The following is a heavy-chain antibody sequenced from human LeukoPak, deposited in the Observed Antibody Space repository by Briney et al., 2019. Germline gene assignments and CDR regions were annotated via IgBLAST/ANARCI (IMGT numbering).Heavy chain of an antibody. CDR3: ARGVSHRNFDWLFY. J-gene: IGHJ4*02. CDR1: GGSISSGGYY. CDR2: IYYSGST. Sequence: SETLSLTCTVSGGSISSGGYYWSWIRQHPGKGLEWIGYIYYSGSTYYNPSLKSRVTISVDTSKNQVYLKLSSVTAADTAIYYCARGVSHRNFDWLFYWGQGTLVTVSS. V-gene: IGHV4-31*03. D-gene: IGHD3-9*01.